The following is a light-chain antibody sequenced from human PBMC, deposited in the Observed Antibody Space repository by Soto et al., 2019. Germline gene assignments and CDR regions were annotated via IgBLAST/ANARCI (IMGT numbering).Light chain of an antibody. CDR2: GAS. V-gene: IGKV3-15*01. J-gene: IGKJ1*01. CDR3: QQFNDLPQT. CDR1: QSVSSN. Sequence: EIVMTQSPATLSVSQGERATRSCRSSQSVSSNLAWYQQKGGQAPRLLIYGASTRATGIPARFSGSGSGTDFSLSVSSLLSEDFAVYFCQQFNDLPQTFGKGTKLDIK.